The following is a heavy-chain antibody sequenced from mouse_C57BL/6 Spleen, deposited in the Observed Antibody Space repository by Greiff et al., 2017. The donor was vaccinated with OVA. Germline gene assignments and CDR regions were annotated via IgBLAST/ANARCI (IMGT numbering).Heavy chain of an antibody. CDR1: GFTFSSYA. CDR2: ISSGGDYI. D-gene: IGHD1-1*01. CDR3: TRDLPYYGSSYRYFDV. Sequence: EVKLVESGEGLVKPGGSLKLSCAASGFTFSSYAMSWVRQTPEKRLEWVAYISSGGDYIYYAATVKGRFTISRDNARNTLYLQMISLKSEDTAMYYCTRDLPYYGSSYRYFDVWGTGTTVTVSS. J-gene: IGHJ1*03. V-gene: IGHV5-9-1*02.